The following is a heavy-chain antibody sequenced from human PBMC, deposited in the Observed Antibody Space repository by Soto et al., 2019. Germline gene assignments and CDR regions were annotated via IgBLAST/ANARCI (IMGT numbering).Heavy chain of an antibody. CDR2: IWYDGSNK. CDR3: ASGWTMGYGMDV. V-gene: IGHV3-33*01. J-gene: IGHJ6*02. Sequence: GGSLRLSCAASGFTFSSYGMHWVRQAPGKGLEWVAVIWYDGSNKYYADSVKGRFTISRDNSKNTLYLQMNGLRAEDTAVYYCASGWTMGYGMDVWGQGTTVTVSS. CDR1: GFTFSSYG. D-gene: IGHD6-19*01.